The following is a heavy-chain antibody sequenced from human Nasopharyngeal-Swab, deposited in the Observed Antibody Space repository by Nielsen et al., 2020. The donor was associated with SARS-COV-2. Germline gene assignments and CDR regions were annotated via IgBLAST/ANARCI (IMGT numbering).Heavy chain of an antibody. Sequence: WVRQAPGQGLEWMGWINTNTGNPTDAQGFTGRFVFSLDTSVNTAYLQISSLKAEDTAVYYCARGRVGAVAGTETDYWGQGTLVTVSS. V-gene: IGHV7-4-1*02. J-gene: IGHJ4*02. CDR2: INTNTGNP. D-gene: IGHD6-19*01. CDR3: ARGRVGAVAGTETDY.